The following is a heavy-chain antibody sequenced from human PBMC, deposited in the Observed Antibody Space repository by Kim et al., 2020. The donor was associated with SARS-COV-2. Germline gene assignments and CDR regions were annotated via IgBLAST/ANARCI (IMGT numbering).Heavy chain of an antibody. CDR3: TTDVWVYNWNYFDY. V-gene: IGHV3-15*01. CDR2: IKSKTDGGTT. D-gene: IGHD1-20*01. Sequence: GGSLRLSCAASGFTFSNAWMSWVRQAPGKGLEWVGRIKSKTDGGTTDYAAPVKGRFTISRDDSKNTLYLQMNSLKTEDTAVYYCTTDVWVYNWNYFDYWGQGTLVTVSS. CDR1: GFTFSNAW. J-gene: IGHJ4*02.